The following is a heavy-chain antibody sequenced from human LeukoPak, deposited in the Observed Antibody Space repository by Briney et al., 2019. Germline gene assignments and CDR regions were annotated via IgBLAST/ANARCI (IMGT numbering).Heavy chain of an antibody. CDR2: IVGSGAST. Sequence: GGSLRLSCAASGFTFSSHAMSWVRQAPGKGLEWVSAIVGSGASTYYADSVKGRFTISRDNSKNTLHLQMNSLRAEDTAIYHCAKVRVVGDYNWFFDLWGRGTLVTVSS. J-gene: IGHJ2*01. CDR1: GFTFSSHA. D-gene: IGHD4-17*01. V-gene: IGHV3-23*01. CDR3: AKVRVVGDYNWFFDL.